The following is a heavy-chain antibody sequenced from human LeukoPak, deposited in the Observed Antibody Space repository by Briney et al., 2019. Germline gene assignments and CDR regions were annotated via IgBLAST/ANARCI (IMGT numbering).Heavy chain of an antibody. CDR3: ARVNFVVVPAAKAKSYNWFDP. CDR1: GGSISSYY. Sequence: SETLSLTCTVSGGSISSYYWSWIRQPAGKGLEWIGRIYTSGSTNYNPSLKSRVTISVDTSKNQFSLKLSSVTAADTAVYYCARVNFVVVPAAKAKSYNWFDPWGQGTLVTVSS. CDR2: IYTSGST. D-gene: IGHD2-2*01. V-gene: IGHV4-4*07. J-gene: IGHJ5*02.